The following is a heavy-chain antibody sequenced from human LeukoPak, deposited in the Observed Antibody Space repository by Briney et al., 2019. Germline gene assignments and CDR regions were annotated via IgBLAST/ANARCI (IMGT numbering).Heavy chain of an antibody. V-gene: IGHV4-59*08. CDR1: GGSISSYY. J-gene: IGHJ5*02. CDR2: IYYSGST. CDR3: VRRDSSSWYAGWFDP. Sequence: SETLSLTCTVSGGSISSYYWSWIRQPPGKGLEWIGYIYYSGSTNYNPSLKSRVTISVDTSKNQFSLKLSSVTAADTAVYYCVRRDSSSWYAGWFDPWGQGTLVTVSS. D-gene: IGHD6-13*01.